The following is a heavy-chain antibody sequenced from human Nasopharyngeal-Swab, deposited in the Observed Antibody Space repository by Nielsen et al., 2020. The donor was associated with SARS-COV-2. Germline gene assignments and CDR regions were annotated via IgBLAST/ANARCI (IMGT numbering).Heavy chain of an antibody. Sequence: SLKISCAASGFTFDDYAMHWVRQAPGKGLEWVSGISWNSGSIGYADSVKGRFTISRDNSKNTLYLQMNSLRAEDTAVYYCAIAPGYSSGWNNYWGQGTLVTVSS. J-gene: IGHJ4*02. CDR2: ISWNSGSI. V-gene: IGHV3-9*01. CDR3: AIAPGYSSGWNNY. CDR1: GFTFDDYA. D-gene: IGHD6-19*01.